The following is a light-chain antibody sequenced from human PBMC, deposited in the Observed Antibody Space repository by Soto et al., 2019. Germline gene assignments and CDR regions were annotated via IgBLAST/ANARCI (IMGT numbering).Light chain of an antibody. V-gene: IGLV2-11*01. CDR2: DVS. Sequence: QSVLTQPRSVSGSPGQSVTISCTGTSSDVGGYNYVSWYQQHPGKAPKLMIYDVSKRPSGVPDRFSGSKSGNMASLTISGLQAEDEADYYCCSYAGSYRGVFGGGTKLTVL. J-gene: IGLJ2*01. CDR1: SSDVGGYNY. CDR3: CSYAGSYRGV.